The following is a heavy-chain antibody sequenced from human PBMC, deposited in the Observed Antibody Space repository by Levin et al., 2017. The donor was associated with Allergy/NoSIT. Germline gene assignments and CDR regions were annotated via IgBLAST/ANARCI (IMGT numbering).Heavy chain of an antibody. D-gene: IGHD4-17*01. Sequence: GESLKISCKGSGYSFTSYWIGWVRQMPGKGLEWMGIIYPGDSDTRYSPSFQGQVTISADKSISTAYLQWSSLKASDTAMYYCARTTVTNQKYNWFDPWGQGTLVTVSS. CDR2: IYPGDSDT. CDR1: GYSFTSYW. V-gene: IGHV5-51*01. CDR3: ARTTVTNQKYNWFDP. J-gene: IGHJ5*02.